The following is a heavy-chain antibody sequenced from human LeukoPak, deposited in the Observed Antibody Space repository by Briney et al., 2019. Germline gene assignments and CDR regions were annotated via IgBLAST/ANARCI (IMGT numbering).Heavy chain of an antibody. V-gene: IGHV3-30*19. D-gene: IGHD4-17*01. Sequence: GGSLRLSCAASGFTFSSYGMHWVRQAPGKGLEWVAVISYDGSNKYYADSVKGRFTISRDNSKNTLYLQMNSLRAEDTAVYYCASLDYGDYTENFDYWGQGTLVTVSS. J-gene: IGHJ4*02. CDR3: ASLDYGDYTENFDY. CDR1: GFTFSSYG. CDR2: ISYDGSNK.